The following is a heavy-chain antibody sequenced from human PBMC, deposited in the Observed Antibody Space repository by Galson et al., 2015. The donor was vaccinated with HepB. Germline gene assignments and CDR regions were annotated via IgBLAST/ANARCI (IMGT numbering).Heavy chain of an antibody. CDR3: AKNPYFGSGIPYGFDF. V-gene: IGHV3-23*01. CDR2: ISGSGDLT. J-gene: IGHJ3*01. CDR1: GFRFSSSA. D-gene: IGHD3-10*01. Sequence: SLRLSCAASGFRFSSSAMSWVRQAPGKGLEWVSTISGSGDLTSYAASLKGRFPLSRDNSQTAVGLHINGPRGEDTAIYYRAKNPYFGSGIPYGFDFWGQGTMVLVSS.